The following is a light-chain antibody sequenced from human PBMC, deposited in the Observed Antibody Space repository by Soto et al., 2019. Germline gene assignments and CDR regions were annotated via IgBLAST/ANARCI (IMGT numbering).Light chain of an antibody. CDR1: FSNIGSNY. Sequence: QSVLTQPPSASGTPGQRVTISCSGRFSNIGSNYVYWYQQLPVTAPKLLIFTNDQRTSGVPGRFSGSKSGTSASLAISGLRSEDEADYYCAVWDDSLRGWVFGGGTKVTVL. V-gene: IGLV1-47*02. CDR3: AVWDDSLRGWV. J-gene: IGLJ3*02. CDR2: TND.